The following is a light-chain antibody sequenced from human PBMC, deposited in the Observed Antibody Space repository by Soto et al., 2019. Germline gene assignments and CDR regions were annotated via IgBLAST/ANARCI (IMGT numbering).Light chain of an antibody. CDR2: DAS. J-gene: IGKJ5*01. V-gene: IGKV3D-11*01. CDR3: QQRSNWPSIT. CDR1: QAMSNT. Sequence: DIVLTQSPATLSLSPGDSATLSCRTSQAMSNTLAWYQQKPGQAPRLLIYDASNRATGIPARFSGSGSGTDFPLTISGLEPEDFAVYYCQQRSNWPSITFGQGTRLEIK.